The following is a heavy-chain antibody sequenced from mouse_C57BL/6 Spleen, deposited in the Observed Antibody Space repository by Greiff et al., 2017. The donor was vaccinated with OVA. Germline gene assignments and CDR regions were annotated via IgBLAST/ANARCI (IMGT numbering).Heavy chain of an antibody. J-gene: IGHJ2*01. Sequence: VQLQESGPELVKPGASVKISCKASGYSFTSYYIHWVKQRPGPGLEWIGWIYPGSGNTKYNEKFKGKATLTADTSSSTAYMQLSSLTSEDSAVYYCAYYDYGYWGQGTTLTVSS. CDR1: GYSFTSYY. CDR2: IYPGSGNT. V-gene: IGHV1-66*01. CDR3: AYYDYGY. D-gene: IGHD2-4*01.